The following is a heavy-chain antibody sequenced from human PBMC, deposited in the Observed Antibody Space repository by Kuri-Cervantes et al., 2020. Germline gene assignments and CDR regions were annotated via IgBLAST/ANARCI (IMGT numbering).Heavy chain of an antibody. D-gene: IGHD4-17*01. CDR3: AKDATTVTVIDY. Sequence: GESLKISCAASGVTVRSNHMSWVRQAPGKGLEWVSVIYSDSSTYYADCVKGRFTISRDNSNNTLYLQMNSLRADDTAIYYCAKDATTVTVIDYWGQGTLVTVSS. J-gene: IGHJ4*02. CDR2: IYSDSST. V-gene: IGHV3-53*05. CDR1: GVTVRSNH.